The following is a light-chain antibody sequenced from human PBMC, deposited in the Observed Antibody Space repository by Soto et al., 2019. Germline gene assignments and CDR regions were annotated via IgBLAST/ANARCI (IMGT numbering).Light chain of an antibody. Sequence: EIVLTQSPGTLVLSPGERATLSCRASHRVSGNYLAWYQQKPGQAPRLLMFRASIRATGFPARFIGNGSGTEFTLTISSLQSEDFAVYYCQQYNNWWTFGQGTKV. V-gene: IGKV3-15*01. J-gene: IGKJ1*01. CDR1: HRVSGN. CDR3: QQYNNWWT. CDR2: RAS.